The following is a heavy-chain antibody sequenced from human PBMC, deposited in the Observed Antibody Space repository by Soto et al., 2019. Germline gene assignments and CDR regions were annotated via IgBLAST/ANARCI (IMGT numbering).Heavy chain of an antibody. Sequence: QVQLVQSGAEVKKPVASVKVSCKASGNTFTSYDINWVRQATGHGLEWMGWINPNSGNIGYAQKCQGRVTMTRDTAIRTAYMEVSRLISADTAVYYCARGRASGSYYLLDYWGQGTLVTVS. CDR2: INPNSGNI. V-gene: IGHV1-8*01. CDR3: ARGRASGSYYLLDY. J-gene: IGHJ4*02. D-gene: IGHD3-10*01. CDR1: GNTFTSYD.